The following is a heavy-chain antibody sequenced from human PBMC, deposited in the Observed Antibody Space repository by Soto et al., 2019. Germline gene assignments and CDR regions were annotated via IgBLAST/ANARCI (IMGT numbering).Heavy chain of an antibody. CDR1: GFTFSSYA. D-gene: IGHD4-17*01. CDR2: ISGSGGST. V-gene: IGHV3-23*01. Sequence: EVQLLESGGGLVQPGGSLRLSCAASGFTFSSYAMSWVRQAPGKGLEWVSAISGSGGSTYYADSVKGRFTISRDNSKNTLYLQMNSLRAEDTAVYYCAKDVRKTTVTTLNWFDPWGQGTLVTVSS. J-gene: IGHJ5*02. CDR3: AKDVRKTTVTTLNWFDP.